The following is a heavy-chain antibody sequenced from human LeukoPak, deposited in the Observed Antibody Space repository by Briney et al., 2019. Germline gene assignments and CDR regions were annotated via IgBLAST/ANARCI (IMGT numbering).Heavy chain of an antibody. CDR2: IDPSDSYT. CDR3: ARHYASGSPNDGFGF. CDR1: GYTFTNYW. J-gene: IGHJ3*01. D-gene: IGHD3-10*01. Sequence: GESLKISCKSSGYTFTNYWISWVRQMPGKGLEWMGRIDPSDSYTNYSPAFQGHVTISADKSFSTAYLQWSSLEASDTALYYCARHYASGSPNDGFGFWGQGTMVTVSS. V-gene: IGHV5-10-1*01.